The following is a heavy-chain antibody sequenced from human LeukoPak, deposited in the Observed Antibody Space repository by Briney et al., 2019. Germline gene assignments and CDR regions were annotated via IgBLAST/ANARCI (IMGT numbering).Heavy chain of an antibody. CDR2: IYYNGST. V-gene: IGHV4-31*03. Sequence: TSETPSLTCTVSGGSISSGGYYWSWIRQHPGKGLEWIGYIYYNGSTYYNPSLKSRVTISVDTSKNQFSLKLSSVTAADTAVYYCAREYCSSTSCYYFDYWGQGTLVTVSS. D-gene: IGHD2-2*01. J-gene: IGHJ4*02. CDR1: GGSISSGGYY. CDR3: AREYCSSTSCYYFDY.